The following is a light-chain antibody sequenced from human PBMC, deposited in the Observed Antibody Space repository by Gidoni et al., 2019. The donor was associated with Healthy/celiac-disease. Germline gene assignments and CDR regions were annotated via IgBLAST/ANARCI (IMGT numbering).Light chain of an antibody. V-gene: IGKV1-39*01. J-gene: IGKJ5*01. CDR3: HQSYSTPPIT. CDR1: QSISSY. Sequence: DIQMTQSPSSLSASVGDRVTITCRASQSISSYLHWYQQKPGKAPKLLIYAASSFQSGVPSRFSGSGSATDFTLTISSLQPEDCSTYYCHQSYSTPPITFGQGTRLEI. CDR2: AAS.